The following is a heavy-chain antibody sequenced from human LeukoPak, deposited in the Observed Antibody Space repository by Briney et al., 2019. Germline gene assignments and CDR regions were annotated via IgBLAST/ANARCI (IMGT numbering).Heavy chain of an antibody. J-gene: IGHJ1*01. V-gene: IGHV4-4*09. Sequence: SETLSLTCTVSGGSISSYYWSWIRQPPGKGLEWIGYIYTSGSTNYNPSLKSRVTMSVDTSKNQFSLKLSSVTAADTAVYYCARGGYYYDSSGPTAGSGYFQHWGQGTLVTVSS. CDR1: GGSISSYY. CDR2: IYTSGST. CDR3: ARGGYYYDSSGPTAGSGYFQH. D-gene: IGHD3-22*01.